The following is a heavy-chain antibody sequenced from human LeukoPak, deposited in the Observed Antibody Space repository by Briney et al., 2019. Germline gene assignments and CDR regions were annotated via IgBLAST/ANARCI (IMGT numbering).Heavy chain of an antibody. CDR1: GFTFISYG. J-gene: IGHJ4*02. Sequence: GGSLRLSCVASGFTFISYGMHWVRQAPGKGLEWVVFIRYDGSNKYYADSVKGRFTISRDNSKNTVYLEMNSLKAEDTAVCYCAKDHYGSGSHYDYWGQGTLVTVSS. CDR3: AKDHYGSGSHYDY. CDR2: IRYDGSNK. D-gene: IGHD3-10*01. V-gene: IGHV3-30*02.